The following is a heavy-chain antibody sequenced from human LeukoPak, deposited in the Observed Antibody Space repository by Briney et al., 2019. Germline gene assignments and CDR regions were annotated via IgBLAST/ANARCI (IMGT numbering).Heavy chain of an antibody. CDR1: GDSVSSFS. J-gene: IGHJ4*02. CDR3: ARGPSSGQYVSPLDY. V-gene: IGHV4-59*02. D-gene: IGHD6-25*01. CDR2: LYYSGTA. Sequence: SETLSLTCTVSGDSVSSFSWSWIRQSPGKRLEWIGYLYYSGTANYNPSLRSRVTISSDTSKNQFSLRLSSLTAADTAMYYCARGPSSGQYVSPLDYWGQGTLVTVSS.